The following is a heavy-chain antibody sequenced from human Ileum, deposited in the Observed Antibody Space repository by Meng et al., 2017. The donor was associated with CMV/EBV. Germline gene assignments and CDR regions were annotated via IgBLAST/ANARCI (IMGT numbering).Heavy chain of an antibody. CDR1: GGSITSYY. D-gene: IGHD1-7*01. V-gene: IGHV4-59*01. CDR2: LYYSQTA. Sequence: GSLRLSCSVSGGSITSYYWSWIRQPPGKRLEWIGYLYYSQTAYYNPSLTSRVTISVDMSKNQVSLRLSSVTAADTAVYFCASTRYPVPYLNYFDPWGQGNLVTVSS. CDR3: ASTRYPVPYLNYFDP. J-gene: IGHJ5*02.